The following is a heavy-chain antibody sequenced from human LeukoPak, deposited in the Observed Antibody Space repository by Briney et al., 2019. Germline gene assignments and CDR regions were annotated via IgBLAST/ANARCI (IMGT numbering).Heavy chain of an antibody. CDR2: INAGNGNT. V-gene: IGHV1-3*01. J-gene: IGHJ5*02. CDR1: GYTFTSYA. D-gene: IGHD2-15*01. CDR3: ASVAYCSGGSCYSGGWFDP. Sequence: ASVTISCKASGYTFTSYAMHWVRQAPGQRLEWMGWINAGNGNTKYSQKFQGRVTITRDTSASTAYMELSSLRSEDTAVYYCASVAYCSGGSCYSGGWFDPWGQGTLVTVSS.